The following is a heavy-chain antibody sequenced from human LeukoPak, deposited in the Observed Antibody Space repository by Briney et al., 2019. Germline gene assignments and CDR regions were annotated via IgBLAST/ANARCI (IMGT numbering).Heavy chain of an antibody. CDR1: GFTFSSYW. Sequence: GESLRLSCAASGFTFSSYWMSWVRQAPGKGLEWVSGISGSGGNTYYADSVKGRFTISRDNSKNTLFLQMNSLRAEDTALYYCAKEGIVAVPAAMMDVWGKGTTVTVSS. CDR3: AKEGIVAVPAAMMDV. J-gene: IGHJ6*04. CDR2: ISGSGGNT. V-gene: IGHV3-23*01. D-gene: IGHD2-2*01.